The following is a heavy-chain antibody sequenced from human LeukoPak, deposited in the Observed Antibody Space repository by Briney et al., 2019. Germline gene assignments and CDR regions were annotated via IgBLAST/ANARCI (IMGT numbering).Heavy chain of an antibody. V-gene: IGHV3-23*01. J-gene: IGHJ4*02. CDR1: GFTFSTDN. CDR2: VCVTDGRK. Sequence: GGSLRLSCAAAGFTFSTDNMNWVRQAAGELRKWVSAVCVTDGRKYYAALVKGRFTIYRDNSKNTLHMQMNSLRAEDRAVYYCAKDGSYYFDYWGQGTLVTVSS. CDR3: AKDGSYYFDY.